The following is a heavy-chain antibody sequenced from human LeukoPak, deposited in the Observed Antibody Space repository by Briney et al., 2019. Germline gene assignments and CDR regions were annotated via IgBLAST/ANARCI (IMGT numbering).Heavy chain of an antibody. D-gene: IGHD3-22*01. CDR2: IYSGGST. J-gene: IGHJ4*02. Sequence: PGGSLRLSCAASGFTVSSNYMSWVRQAPGKGLKWVSVIYSGGSTYYADSVKGRFTISRDNSKNTLYLQMNSLRAEDTAVYYCARAGGYYDSSGYYYPHFDYWGQGTLVTVSS. CDR1: GFTVSSNY. CDR3: ARAGGYYDSSGYYYPHFDY. V-gene: IGHV3-66*02.